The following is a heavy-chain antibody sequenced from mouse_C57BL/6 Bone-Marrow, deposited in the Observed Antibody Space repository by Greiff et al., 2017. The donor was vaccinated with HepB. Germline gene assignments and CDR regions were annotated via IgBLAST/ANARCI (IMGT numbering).Heavy chain of an antibody. CDR2: ISDGGSYT. CDR3: ARGGITTVVAYWYFDV. CDR1: GFTFSSYA. Sequence: EVQRVESGGGLVKPGGSLKLSCAASGFTFSSYAMSWVRQTPEKRLEWVATISDGGSYTYYPDNVKGRFTISRDNAKNNLYLQMSHLKSEDTAMYYCARGGITTVVAYWYFDVWGTGTTVTVSS. J-gene: IGHJ1*03. V-gene: IGHV5-4*01. D-gene: IGHD1-1*01.